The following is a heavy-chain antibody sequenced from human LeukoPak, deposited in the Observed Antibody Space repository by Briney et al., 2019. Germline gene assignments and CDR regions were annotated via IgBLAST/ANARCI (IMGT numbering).Heavy chain of an antibody. J-gene: IGHJ4*02. CDR1: GFTFSSAW. Sequence: SGGSLRLSCAASGFTFSSAWMSWVRQAPGEGLEWVGRILSKTDGGATDYAATVKGRFTISRDESKNMLYLQMNSLKTEDTAVYYCTTDEGVDDYFDYWGQGTLVTVSS. V-gene: IGHV3-15*01. CDR2: ILSKTDGGAT. CDR3: TTDEGVDDYFDY. D-gene: IGHD3-10*01.